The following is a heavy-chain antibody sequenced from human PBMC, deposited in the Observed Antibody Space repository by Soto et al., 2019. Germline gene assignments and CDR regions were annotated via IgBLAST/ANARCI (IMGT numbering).Heavy chain of an antibody. CDR3: ARRGARGPLDH. V-gene: IGHV3-33*01. J-gene: IGHJ5*02. CDR1: GFTFSSYG. Sequence: PGGSLRLSCAASGFTFSSYGMHWVRQAPGKGLEWVAVIWYDGSNKYYADSVKGRFTISRDNSKNTLYLQMNSLRAEDTAVYYCARRGARGPLDHWGQGTLVTVSS. CDR2: IWYDGSNK. D-gene: IGHD1-26*01.